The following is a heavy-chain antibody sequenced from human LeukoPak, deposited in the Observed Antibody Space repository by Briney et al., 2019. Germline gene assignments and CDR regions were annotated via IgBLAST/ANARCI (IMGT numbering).Heavy chain of an antibody. CDR2: ISSSSSYI. J-gene: IGHJ4*02. CDR1: GFTFSSYS. V-gene: IGHV3-21*01. D-gene: IGHD6-19*01. CDR3: ARVEAAVAASDY. Sequence: GGSLRLSCVASGFTFSSYSMNWVRQAPGKGLEWVSSISSSSSYIYYADSVKGRFTISRDNAKNSLYLQMNSLRAEDTAVYYCARVEAAVAASDYWGQGTLVTVSS.